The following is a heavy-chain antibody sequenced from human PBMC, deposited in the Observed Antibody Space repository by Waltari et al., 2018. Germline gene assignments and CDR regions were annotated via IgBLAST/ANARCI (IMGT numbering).Heavy chain of an antibody. J-gene: IGHJ2*01. V-gene: IGHV4-4*07. CDR2: IYTSGST. CDR3: ARETKAYYDVWSGYSGWYFDL. D-gene: IGHD3-3*01. Sequence: QVQLQESRPGLVKPSETLSLTCTLSVGSLSSYYWSWIRQPAGHGLEWIGRIYTSGSTNYNPSLKSRVTMAVDTSKNQFSLKLSSVTAADTAVYYCARETKAYYDVWSGYSGWYFDLWGRGTLVTVSS. CDR1: VGSLSSYY.